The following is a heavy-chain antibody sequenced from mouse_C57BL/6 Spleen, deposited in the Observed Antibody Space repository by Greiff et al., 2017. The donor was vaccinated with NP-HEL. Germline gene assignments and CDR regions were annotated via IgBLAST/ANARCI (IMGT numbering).Heavy chain of an antibody. V-gene: IGHV2-3*01. CDR2: IWGDGST. J-gene: IGHJ4*01. D-gene: IGHD5-1-1*01. Sequence: VMLVESGPGLVAPSQSLSITCTVSGFSLTRSGVSWVRQPPGKGLEWLGVIWGDGSTNYHSALISRLSISKDNSKSQVFLQLNSLQTDDTATYYCAKPDTSYAMDYGGQGTSVTVSS. CDR3: AKPDTSYAMDY. CDR1: GFSLTRSG.